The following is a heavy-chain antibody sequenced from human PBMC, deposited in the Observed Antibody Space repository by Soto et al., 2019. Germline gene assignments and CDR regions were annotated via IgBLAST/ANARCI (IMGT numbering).Heavy chain of an antibody. V-gene: IGHV4-30-4*01. Sequence: PSETLSLTCTVSGGSISSGDYCWSWIRQPPGKGLEWIGYIYYSGSTYYNPSLKGRVTISVDTSKNQFSLKLSSVTAADTAVYYCAREVTVVTPTYYYYYGMDVWGQGTTVTVSS. CDR2: IYYSGST. J-gene: IGHJ6*02. D-gene: IGHD2-21*02. CDR3: AREVTVVTPTYYYYYGMDV. CDR1: GGSISSGDYC.